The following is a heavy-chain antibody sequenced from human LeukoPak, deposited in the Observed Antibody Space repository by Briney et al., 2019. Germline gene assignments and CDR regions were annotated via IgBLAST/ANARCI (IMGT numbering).Heavy chain of an antibody. CDR1: GFTFSSYA. V-gene: IGHV3-30-3*01. CDR2: ISYDGSNK. J-gene: IGHJ4*02. D-gene: IGHD3-16*01. CDR3: ARGNDYVWGSY. Sequence: PGRSLRLSCAASGFTFSSYAMHWVRQDPGKGLEWVAVISYDGSNKYYADSVKGRFTISRDNSKNTLFLQMNSLRAEDTAVYYCARGNDYVWGSYWGQGTLVTVSS.